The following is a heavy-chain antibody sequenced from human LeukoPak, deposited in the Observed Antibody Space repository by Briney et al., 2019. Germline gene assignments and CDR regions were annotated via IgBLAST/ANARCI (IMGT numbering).Heavy chain of an antibody. J-gene: IGHJ4*02. D-gene: IGHD6-13*01. V-gene: IGHV1-69*13. CDR2: IIPIFGTA. CDR1: GYTFTSYY. Sequence: SVKVSCKASGYTFTSYYMHWVRQAPGQGLEWMGGIIPIFGTANYAQKFQGRVTITADESTSTAYMELSSLRSEDTAVYYCARDRVGSSWPGPLDYWGQGTLVTVSS. CDR3: ARDRVGSSWPGPLDY.